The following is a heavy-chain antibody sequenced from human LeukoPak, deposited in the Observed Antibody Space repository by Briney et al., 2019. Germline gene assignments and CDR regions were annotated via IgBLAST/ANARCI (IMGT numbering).Heavy chain of an antibody. CDR1: GFIFSDYY. J-gene: IGHJ1*01. V-gene: IGHV3-11*01. CDR2: ISSGGSTI. CDR3: AKDDDWGRYKH. D-gene: IGHD3-16*01. Sequence: PGGSLRLSCAASGFIFSDYYMSWIRQAPGKGLEWLSFISSGGSTIYYADSVKGRFTISRDNAKNSLYLQMNSLRAEDTAVYYCAKDDDWGRYKHWGQGTLVTVSS.